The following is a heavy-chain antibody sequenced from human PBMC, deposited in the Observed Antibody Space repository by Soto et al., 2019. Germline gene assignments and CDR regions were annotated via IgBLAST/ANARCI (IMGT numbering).Heavy chain of an antibody. Sequence: ASVKVSCKASGYTFTSYAMHWVRQAPGQRLEWMGWINAGNGNTNYAQKLQGRVTMTTDTSTSTAYMELRSLRSDDTAVYYCARVDSIAAACPPDVTPYSFDYWGQGTLVTVSS. CDR1: GYTFTSYA. CDR3: ARVDSIAAACPPDVTPYSFDY. D-gene: IGHD6-13*01. CDR2: INAGNGNT. V-gene: IGHV1-3*01. J-gene: IGHJ4*02.